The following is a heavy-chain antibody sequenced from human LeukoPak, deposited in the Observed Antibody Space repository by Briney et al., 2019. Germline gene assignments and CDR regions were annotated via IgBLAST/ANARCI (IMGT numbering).Heavy chain of an antibody. CDR2: IIPIFGTA. Sequence: SVTVSCKASGGTFSSYAISWVRQAPGQGLEWMGGIIPIFGTANYAQKFQGRVTITADESTSTAYMELSSLRSEDTAVYYCARRGFAGLDPWGQGTLVTVSS. CDR1: GGTFSSYA. D-gene: IGHD3-10*01. V-gene: IGHV1-69*13. CDR3: ARRGFAGLDP. J-gene: IGHJ5*02.